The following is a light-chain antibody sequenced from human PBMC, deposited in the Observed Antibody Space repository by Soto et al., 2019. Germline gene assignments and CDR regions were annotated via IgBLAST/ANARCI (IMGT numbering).Light chain of an antibody. Sequence: QSALTQPASVSGSPGQSITISCTGTSSDIGNYNYVSWYQHRRGKAPKLMIYDVSNRPSGVSDRFSGSKSGHTASLTISGLQAEDEADYYCSSYPPTTPRVFGAGTKLTVL. CDR3: SSYPPTTPRV. CDR2: DVS. J-gene: IGLJ3*02. CDR1: SSDIGNYNY. V-gene: IGLV2-14*03.